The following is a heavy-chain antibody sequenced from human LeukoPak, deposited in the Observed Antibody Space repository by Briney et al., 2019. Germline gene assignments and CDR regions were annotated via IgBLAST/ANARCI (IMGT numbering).Heavy chain of an antibody. D-gene: IGHD3-3*01. CDR1: GFTFSSYW. J-gene: IGHJ4*01. CDR2: IKPDGSEK. V-gene: IGHV3-7*01. CDR3: ARDVSTGYDFWSGGYFDC. Sequence: GGSLRLSCAASGFTFSSYWMSWVRQAPGKGLEWVANIKPDGSEKYYVDSVKGRFTISRDNAKNSLFLQMNSLRAEDTAVYYCARDVSTGYDFWSGGYFDCWGQGTLVTVSS.